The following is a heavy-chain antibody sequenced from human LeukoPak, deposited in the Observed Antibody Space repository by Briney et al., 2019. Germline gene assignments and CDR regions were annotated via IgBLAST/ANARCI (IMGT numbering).Heavy chain of an antibody. D-gene: IGHD1-26*01. V-gene: IGHV3-20*01. J-gene: IGHJ5*02. CDR2: INWNGGST. CDR1: GFTFDDYG. Sequence: GGSLRLSCAASGFTFDDYGMSWVRQAPGKGLEWVSGINWNGGSTGYADSVKGRFTISRDNAKNSLYLQMNSLRAEDTALYHCARDLYSGTVRGWFDPWGQGTLVTVSS. CDR3: ARDLYSGTVRGWFDP.